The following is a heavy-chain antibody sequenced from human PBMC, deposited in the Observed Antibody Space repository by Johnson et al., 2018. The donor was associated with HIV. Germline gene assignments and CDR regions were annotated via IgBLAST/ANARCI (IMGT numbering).Heavy chain of an antibody. CDR1: GFTFSGFW. CDR3: ARVVTMIVVDGGIEAFDI. Sequence: VQLVESGGGLVQPGGSLRLSCADSGFTFSGFWMHWVRQAPGKGLVWVSRINSDGSSTSYADSVKGRFPISRDNAKNTLYLQMNTLRAEDTALYYCARVVTMIVVDGGIEAFDIWGQGTMVTVSS. CDR2: INSDGSST. V-gene: IGHV3-74*02. J-gene: IGHJ3*02. D-gene: IGHD3-22*01.